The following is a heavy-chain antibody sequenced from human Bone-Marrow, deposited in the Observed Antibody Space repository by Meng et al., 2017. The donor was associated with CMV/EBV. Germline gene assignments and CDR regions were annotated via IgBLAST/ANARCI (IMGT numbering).Heavy chain of an antibody. CDR2: LSTYNSAT. CDR3: ARGGGVHYIERGGREWYFDR. V-gene: IGHV1-18*01. J-gene: IGHJ4*02. CDR1: DYTFTKYG. D-gene: IGHD2-15*01. Sequence: ASVKVSCKASDYTFTKYGITWMRQAPGQGLEWMGWLSTYNSATKYAQKVQGRVTMTTETATKTAYMELRSLRPDDTAVYYCARGGGVHYIERGGREWYFDRWGQGTLVTVSS.